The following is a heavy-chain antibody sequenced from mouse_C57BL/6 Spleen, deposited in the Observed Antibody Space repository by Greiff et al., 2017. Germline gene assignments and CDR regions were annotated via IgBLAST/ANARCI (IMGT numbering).Heavy chain of an antibody. CDR1: GYSITSGYY. V-gene: IGHV3-6*01. CDR3: ARDNHGNFDY. J-gene: IGHJ2*01. CDR2: ISYDGSN. Sequence: EVKLQESGPGLVKPSQSLSLTCSVTGYSITSGYYWNWIRQFPGNKLEWMGYISYDGSNNYNPSLKNRISITRDTSKNQFFLKLNSVTTEDTATYYCARDNHGNFDYWGQGTTLTVSS. D-gene: IGHD2-1*01.